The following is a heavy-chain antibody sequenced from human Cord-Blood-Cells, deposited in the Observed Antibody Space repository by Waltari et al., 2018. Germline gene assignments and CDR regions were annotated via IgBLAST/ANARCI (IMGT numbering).Heavy chain of an antibody. J-gene: IGHJ3*02. CDR3: ARAELGIYAFDI. Sequence: QVQLVQSGAEVKKPGASVKVSCKASGYTFTSNYMHWVRQAPGQGLEWMGIINPSGGSTSYAQKFQGRVTMTRDTSTSTVYMELSSLRSEDTAVYYCARAELGIYAFDIWGQGTMVTVSS. CDR1: GYTFTSNY. V-gene: IGHV1-46*01. D-gene: IGHD7-27*01. CDR2: INPSGGST.